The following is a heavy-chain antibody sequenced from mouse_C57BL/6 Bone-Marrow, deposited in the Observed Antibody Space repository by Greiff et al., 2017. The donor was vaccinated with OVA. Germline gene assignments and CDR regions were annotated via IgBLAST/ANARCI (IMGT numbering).Heavy chain of an antibody. CDR3: GITTVVDYYAMDY. J-gene: IGHJ4*01. D-gene: IGHD1-1*01. CDR2: IYPGDGDT. Sequence: VQLQQSGAELVKPGASVKISCKASGYAFSSYWMNWVKQRPGKGLEWIGQIYPGDGDTNYNGKFKGKATLTADKSSSTAYMQLSSLTSEDSAVYFCGITTVVDYYAMDYWGQGTSVTVSS. CDR1: GYAFSSYW. V-gene: IGHV1-80*01.